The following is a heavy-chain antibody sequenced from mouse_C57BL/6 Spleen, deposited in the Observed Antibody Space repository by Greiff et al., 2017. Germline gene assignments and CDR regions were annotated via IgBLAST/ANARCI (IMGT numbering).Heavy chain of an antibody. CDR1: GYTFTDYN. D-gene: IGHD2-1*01. CDR3: ARTSGNYVDWYFDV. Sequence: EVQVVESGPELVKPGASVKMSCKASGYTFTDYNMHWVKQSHGKSLEWIGYINPNNGGTSYNQKFKGKATLTVNKSSSTAYMELRSLTSEDSAVYYWARTSGNYVDWYFDVWGTGTTVTVSS. V-gene: IGHV1-22*01. J-gene: IGHJ1*03. CDR2: INPNNGGT.